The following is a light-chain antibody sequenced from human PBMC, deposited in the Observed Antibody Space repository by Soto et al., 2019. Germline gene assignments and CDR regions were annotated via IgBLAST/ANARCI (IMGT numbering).Light chain of an antibody. Sequence: DIVMTQSPDSLAVSLGERATMNCKCSRSVLYKSNNKNHLAWYQQTPGQPPQLIIYRASTRASGVPERFRGGWFWPDLTINISRLEAEDVDFWWCEQYFDLTFTFAAGTKV. V-gene: IGKV4-1*01. CDR2: RAS. CDR3: EQYFDLTFT. CDR1: RSVLYKSNNKNH. J-gene: IGKJ4*01.